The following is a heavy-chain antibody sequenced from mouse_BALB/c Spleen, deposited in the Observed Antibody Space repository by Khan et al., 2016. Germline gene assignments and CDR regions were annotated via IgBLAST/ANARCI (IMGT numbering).Heavy chain of an antibody. Sequence: QIQLVQSGPELKKPGETVKISCKASGYTFTNYGMNWVKQAPGKGLKWMGWINTYTGEPTYADDFKGRFAFSLETSASTAYLQINNLKNEDTATYFCASIYDGYYVGLFYAMDYWGQVTSVTVSS. CDR2: INTYTGEP. CDR1: GYTFTNYG. V-gene: IGHV9-3-1*01. J-gene: IGHJ4*01. CDR3: ASIYDGYYVGLFYAMDY. D-gene: IGHD2-3*01.